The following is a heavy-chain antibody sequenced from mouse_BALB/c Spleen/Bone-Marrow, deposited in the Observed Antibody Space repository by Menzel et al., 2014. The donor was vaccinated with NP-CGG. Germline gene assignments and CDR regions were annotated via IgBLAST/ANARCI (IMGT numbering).Heavy chain of an antibody. CDR3: VRHYYGYAPYAMDY. D-gene: IGHD1-2*01. CDR1: GFTFNTYA. Sequence: EVMLVESGGGLVQPKGSLKLSCAASGFTFNTYAMNWVRQAPGKGLEWVARIRSKSHNYATYYADSVKDRFTISRGDSQSMLYLQMNNLQTEDTAMYFCVRHYYGYAPYAMDYWGQGTSVTVYS. J-gene: IGHJ4*01. CDR2: IRSKSHNYAT. V-gene: IGHV10-1*02.